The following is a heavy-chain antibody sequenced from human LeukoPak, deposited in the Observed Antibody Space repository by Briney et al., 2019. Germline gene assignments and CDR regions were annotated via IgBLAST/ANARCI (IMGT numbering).Heavy chain of an antibody. CDR2: IYYSGST. CDR3: AAITMVRGAIFDY. D-gene: IGHD3-10*01. V-gene: IGHV4-59*01. Sequence: SETLSLTCTVSGGSISSYYWSWIRQPPGKGLEWIGYIYYSGSTNYNPSLKSRVTISVDTSKNQFSLKLSSVTAADTAVYYCAAITMVRGAIFDYWGQGTLVTVSP. J-gene: IGHJ4*02. CDR1: GGSISSYY.